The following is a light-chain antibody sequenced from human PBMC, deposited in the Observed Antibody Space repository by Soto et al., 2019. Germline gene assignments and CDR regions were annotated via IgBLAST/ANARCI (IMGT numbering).Light chain of an antibody. Sequence: EIVWTQSPGTLSLSPGERATLSCRASQTVNSDYVAWYQQKPGQAPRLLISGASNRATGIPDRFSGSGSGTDFILTIRRLEPEDFAMYYCQQYGGSPLVTFGGGTKVEIK. CDR3: QQYGGSPLVT. CDR1: QTVNSDY. V-gene: IGKV3-20*01. CDR2: GAS. J-gene: IGKJ4*01.